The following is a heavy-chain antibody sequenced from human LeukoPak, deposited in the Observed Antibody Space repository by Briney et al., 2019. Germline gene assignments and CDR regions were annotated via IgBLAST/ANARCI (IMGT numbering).Heavy chain of an antibody. J-gene: IGHJ6*04. CDR1: GSTFSDHY. CDR2: TGNKANSYTT. CDR3: AKSPYFYNSGRSVDV. V-gene: IGHV3-72*01. D-gene: IGHD3-10*01. Sequence: GGSLRLSCAASGSTFSDHYMDWARQAPGKGLEWVGRTGNKANSYTTEYAASVKGRFTISRDNSKNTLYLQMNRLRAEDTAVYYCAKSPYFYNSGRSVDVWGKGTTVTVSS.